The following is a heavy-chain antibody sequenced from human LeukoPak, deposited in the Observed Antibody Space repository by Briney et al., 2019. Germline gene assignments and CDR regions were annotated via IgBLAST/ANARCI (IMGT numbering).Heavy chain of an antibody. Sequence: SETLSPTCTVSGGSISSYYWSWIRQPPGKGLEWIGYIYYSGSTNYNPSLKSRVTISVDTSKNRFSLKLTSVTAADTAMYYCARPGGDRDSFDFWGQGTMVTVSS. CDR1: GGSISSYY. J-gene: IGHJ3*01. CDR2: IYYSGST. D-gene: IGHD3-16*01. V-gene: IGHV4-59*12. CDR3: ARPGGDRDSFDF.